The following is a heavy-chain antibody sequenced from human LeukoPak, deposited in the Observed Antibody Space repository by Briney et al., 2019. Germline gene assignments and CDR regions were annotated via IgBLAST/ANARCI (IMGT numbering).Heavy chain of an antibody. D-gene: IGHD3-10*01. CDR3: ARLWFGAKDAFDI. CDR1: GGTFSSYA. J-gene: IGHJ3*02. CDR2: IIPIFGTA. Sequence: SVKVSCKASGGTFSSYAISWVRQAPGQGLEWMGGIIPIFGTANYAQKFQGRVTITTDESTSTAYMELSSQRSEDTAVYYCARLWFGAKDAFDIWGQGTMVTVSS. V-gene: IGHV1-69*05.